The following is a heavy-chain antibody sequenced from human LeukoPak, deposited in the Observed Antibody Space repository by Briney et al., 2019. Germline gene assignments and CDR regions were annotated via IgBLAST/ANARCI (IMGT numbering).Heavy chain of an antibody. V-gene: IGHV3-7*01. D-gene: IGHD3-10*01. CDR3: ARITLVHGLDV. Sequence: PGGSLRLSCAASGFTFSSYWMSWVRQAPGKGLEWVANINQVGSEKYYVDSVKGRFTISRDNAKNSLSLQMNSLRAEDTAVYYCARITLVHGLDVWGQGTTVTVSS. CDR1: GFTFSSYW. J-gene: IGHJ6*02. CDR2: INQVGSEK.